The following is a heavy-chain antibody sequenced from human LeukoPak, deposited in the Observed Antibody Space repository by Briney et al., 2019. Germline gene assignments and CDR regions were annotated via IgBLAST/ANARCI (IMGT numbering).Heavy chain of an antibody. Sequence: GGSLRLSCAASGFTFSTYAISWVRQAPGKGLEWVSGSGNGDNTYYADSVKGRFTFYRDNSKSRLSLQMNSLRAEDTAVYYCAKTLSSGWLGKYYFDYWGQGTLVSVSS. D-gene: IGHD6-19*01. CDR3: AKTLSSGWLGKYYFDY. CDR1: GFTFSTYA. V-gene: IGHV3-23*01. J-gene: IGHJ4*02. CDR2: SGNGDNT.